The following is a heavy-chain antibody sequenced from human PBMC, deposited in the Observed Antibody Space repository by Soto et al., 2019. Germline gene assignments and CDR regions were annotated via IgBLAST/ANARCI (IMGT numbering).Heavy chain of an antibody. CDR3: AISTVTKFFYYYYGMDV. D-gene: IGHD4-17*01. V-gene: IGHV3-23*01. CDR1: GFTFSSYA. J-gene: IGHJ6*02. CDR2: ISGSGGST. Sequence: GGSLRLSCAASGFTFSSYAMSWVRQAPGKGLEWVSAISGSGGSTYYADSVKGRFTISRDNSKNTLYLQMNSLRAEDTAVYYCAISTVTKFFYYYYGMDVWGQGTTVTVSS.